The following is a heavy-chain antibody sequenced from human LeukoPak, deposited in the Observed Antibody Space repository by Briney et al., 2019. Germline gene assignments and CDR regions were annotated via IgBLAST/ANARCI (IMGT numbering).Heavy chain of an antibody. CDR1: GGSFSGYY. CDR3: ARGRRGSWFDP. Sequence: SETLSLTCAVYGGSFSGYYWSWIRQPPGKGLEWIGEINHSGSTSYNPSLKSRVTISVDTSKNQFSLKLSSVTAADTAVYYCARGRRGSWFDPWGQGTLVTVSS. J-gene: IGHJ5*02. CDR2: INHSGST. V-gene: IGHV4-34*01.